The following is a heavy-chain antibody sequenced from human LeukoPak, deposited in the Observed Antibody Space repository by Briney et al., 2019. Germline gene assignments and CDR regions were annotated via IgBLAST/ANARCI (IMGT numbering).Heavy chain of an antibody. J-gene: IGHJ4*02. CDR2: IYHSGST. CDR1: GGSISRIIDY. Sequence: WETLSLTCTVSGGSISRIIDYWGWIRQPPGKGLEWIGSIYHSGSTYYNPSLKSRVTMSVDTSKNQFSLKLSSVTAADTAVYYCARHRQGIRGVVYDYWGQGTLVTVSS. CDR3: ARHRQGIRGVVYDY. D-gene: IGHD3-10*01. V-gene: IGHV4-39*01.